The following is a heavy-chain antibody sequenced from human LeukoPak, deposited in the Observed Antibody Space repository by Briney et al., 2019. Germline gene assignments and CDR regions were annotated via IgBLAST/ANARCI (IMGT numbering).Heavy chain of an antibody. CDR1: GYSISSGYY. J-gene: IGHJ5*02. CDR2: IYYSGST. CDR3: ARHEYSGSYYGLSWFDP. D-gene: IGHD1-26*01. Sequence: SETLSLTCAVSGYSISSGYYWGWIRQPPGKGLEWIASIYYSGSTYYNPSLKSRVTIAVDTSKNQLSLKLSSLTAADTAVYYCARHEYSGSYYGLSWFDPWGQGTLVTVSS. V-gene: IGHV4-38-2*01.